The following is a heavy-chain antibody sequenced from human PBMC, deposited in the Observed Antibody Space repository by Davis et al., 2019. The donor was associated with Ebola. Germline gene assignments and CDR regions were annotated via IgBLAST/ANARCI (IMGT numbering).Heavy chain of an antibody. CDR1: GYTFTSYD. J-gene: IGHJ6*02. Sequence: ASVKVSCKASGYTFTSYDINWVRQATGQGLEWMGWMNPNSGNTGYAQKFQGRVTMTRNTSISTAYMELSSLRSEDTAVYYCASSVVVYANYYYYGMDVWGQGTTVTVSS. D-gene: IGHD2-8*02. V-gene: IGHV1-8*01. CDR3: ASSVVVYANYYYYGMDV. CDR2: MNPNSGNT.